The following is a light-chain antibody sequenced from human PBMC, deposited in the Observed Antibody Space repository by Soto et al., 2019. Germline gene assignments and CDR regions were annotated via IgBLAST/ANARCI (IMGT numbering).Light chain of an antibody. CDR2: DAS. CDR3: KRRKSGPSP. Sequence: EIVLTQSPATLSLSPGERATLSCRASQSVISYLAWYQQKPGQAPRLLIYDASNRATGIPARFSGGGSGTAFTLPISTLDPEVFAFYSCKRRKSGPSPFGKGTRREIK. V-gene: IGKV3-11*01. CDR1: QSVISY. J-gene: IGKJ5*01.